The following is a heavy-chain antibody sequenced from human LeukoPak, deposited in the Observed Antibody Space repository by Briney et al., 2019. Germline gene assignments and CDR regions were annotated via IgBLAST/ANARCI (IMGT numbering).Heavy chain of an antibody. Sequence: PGGSLRLSCAASGLSISDNYMSWVRQAPGKGLEWVSIIHSGGNIYYADSVKGRFTISRDNSKNTLYLQMNSLRAEDTAVYYCARDRGYAMDVWGHGTTVTVSS. J-gene: IGHJ6*02. D-gene: IGHD1-1*01. CDR2: IHSGGNI. CDR3: ARDRGYAMDV. V-gene: IGHV3-53*01. CDR1: GLSISDNY.